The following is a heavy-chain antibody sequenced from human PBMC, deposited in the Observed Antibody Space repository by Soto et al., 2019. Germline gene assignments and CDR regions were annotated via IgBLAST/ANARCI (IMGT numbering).Heavy chain of an antibody. D-gene: IGHD2-21*02. J-gene: IGHJ4*02. CDR1: GGSFSGYY. Sequence: QVQLQQWGAGLLKPSETLSLTCAVYGGSFSGYYWCWIRQPPGKGLEWIGEINHSGSTNYNPSLKSRVTISVDTSKNQFSLKLSSVTAADTAVYYCARRMTAIPLFDYWGQGTLVTVSS. V-gene: IGHV4-34*01. CDR3: ARRMTAIPLFDY. CDR2: INHSGST.